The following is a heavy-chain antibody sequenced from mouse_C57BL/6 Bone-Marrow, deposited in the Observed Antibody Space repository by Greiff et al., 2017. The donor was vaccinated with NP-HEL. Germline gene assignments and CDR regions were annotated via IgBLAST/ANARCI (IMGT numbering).Heavy chain of an antibody. CDR1: GYAFTNYL. CDR2: INPGSGGT. D-gene: IGHD1-1*01. Sequence: QVQLKESGAELVRPGTSVKVSCKASGYAFTNYLIEWVKQRPGQGLEWIGVINPGSGGTNYNEKFKGKATLTADKSSSTAYMQLSSLTSEDSAVYFCARTGLGYYGSSYEGFAYWGQGTLVTVSA. V-gene: IGHV1-54*01. CDR3: ARTGLGYYGSSYEGFAY. J-gene: IGHJ3*01.